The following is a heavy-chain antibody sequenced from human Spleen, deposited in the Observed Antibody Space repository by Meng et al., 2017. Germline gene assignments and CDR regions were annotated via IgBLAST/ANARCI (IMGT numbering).Heavy chain of an antibody. V-gene: IGHV3-66*02. J-gene: IGHJ4*02. D-gene: IGHD6-6*01. CDR1: GFTVSHNY. CDR2: IYSGGNT. Sequence: GESLKISCAASGFTVSHNYMSWVRQAPGRGLEWVSVIYSGGNTYYADSVKGRFTISRDNSKNTVFLQINSLRGEDTAVYYCARSPIDKYDLSARPLDYWGQGTLVTVSS. CDR3: ARSPIDKYDLSARPLDY.